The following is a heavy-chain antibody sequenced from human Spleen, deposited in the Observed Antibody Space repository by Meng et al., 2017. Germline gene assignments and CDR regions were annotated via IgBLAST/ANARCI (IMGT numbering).Heavy chain of an antibody. J-gene: IGHJ4*02. Sequence: GGPLRLSCEGSGFIFTNAYMTWVRQVPGKRLDWLGNITSRPDGETTEYAAPVKGRFTISRDDSKNTVFLQMNSLKTEDTAVYYCTGHTDYWGQGALVTVSS. CDR2: ITSRPDGETT. V-gene: IGHV3-15*01. CDR1: GFIFTNAY. CDR3: TGHTDY.